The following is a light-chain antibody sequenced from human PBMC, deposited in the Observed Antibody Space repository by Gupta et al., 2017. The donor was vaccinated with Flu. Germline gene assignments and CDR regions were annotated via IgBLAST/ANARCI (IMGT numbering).Light chain of an antibody. CDR1: QGLVYSDGNTY. J-gene: IGKJ1*01. CDR3: MQGAHWPWA. V-gene: IGKV2-30*01. CDR2: QVS. Sequence: DVVMTPSPLSLPVTLGQPASISCRSSQGLVYSDGNTYLHWFQQRPGQSPRRLSYQVSHRESGVPDRFSGSGSGTDFTLKISRVEAEDVGIYFCMQGAHWPWAFGQGTTVEIK.